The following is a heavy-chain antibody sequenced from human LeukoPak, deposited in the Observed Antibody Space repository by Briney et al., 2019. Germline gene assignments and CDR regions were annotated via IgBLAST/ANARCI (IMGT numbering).Heavy chain of an antibody. J-gene: IGHJ4*02. CDR1: GFTVSSNY. V-gene: IGHV3-53*01. CDR3: ASSSYGDYTFDY. CDR2: IYSGGST. Sequence: GGSLRLSCAASGFTVSSNYMSWVRQAPGKGLEWVSVIYSGGSTYYADSVKGRFTISRDNSKNTLYLQMNSLRAEDTAVCYCASSSYGDYTFDYWGQGTLVTVSS. D-gene: IGHD4-17*01.